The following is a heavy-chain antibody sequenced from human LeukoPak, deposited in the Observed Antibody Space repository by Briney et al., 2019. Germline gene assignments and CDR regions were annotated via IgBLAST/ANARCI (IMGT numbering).Heavy chain of an antibody. J-gene: IGHJ4*02. CDR2: INPNSGGT. V-gene: IGHV1-2*06. D-gene: IGHD5-18*01. CDR3: ARGGKLPPMVNFDY. Sequence: ASVKVSCKASGYTFTGYYMHWVRHAPGQGLEWMGRINPNSGGTNYAQKFQGRVTMTRDTSISTAYMELSRLRSDDTAVYYCARGGKLPPMVNFDYWGQGTLVTVSS. CDR1: GYTFTGYY.